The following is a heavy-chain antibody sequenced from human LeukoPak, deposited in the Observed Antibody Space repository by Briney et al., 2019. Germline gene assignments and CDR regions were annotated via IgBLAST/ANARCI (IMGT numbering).Heavy chain of an antibody. CDR1: GGTFSSYA. D-gene: IGHD3-10*01. V-gene: IGHV1-46*01. CDR2: INPSGGST. Sequence: ASVKVSCKASGGTFSSYAISWVRQAPGQGLEWMGIINPSGGSTSYAQKFQGRVTMTRDMSTSTVYMELSSLRSEDTAVYYCARAVVRGVMDYWGQGTLVTVSS. J-gene: IGHJ4*02. CDR3: ARAVVRGVMDY.